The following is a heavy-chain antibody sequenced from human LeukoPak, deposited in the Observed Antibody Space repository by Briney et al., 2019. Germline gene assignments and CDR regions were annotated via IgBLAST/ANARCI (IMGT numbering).Heavy chain of an antibody. CDR3: ARDSPIAAAGDAFDI. V-gene: IGHV3-21*01. J-gene: IGHJ3*02. D-gene: IGHD6-13*01. CDR2: ISSSSSYI. Sequence: GGSLRLSCAASGFTFSSYSMNWVRKGPGKGLEWVSSISSSSSYIYYADSVKGRFTISRDNAKNSLYLQMNSLRAEDTAVYYCARDSPIAAAGDAFDIWGQGTMVTVSS. CDR1: GFTFSSYS.